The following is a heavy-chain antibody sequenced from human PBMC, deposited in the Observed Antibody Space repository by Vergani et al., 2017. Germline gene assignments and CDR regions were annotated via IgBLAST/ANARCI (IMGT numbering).Heavy chain of an antibody. CDR2: ISASGAPT. J-gene: IGHJ4*01. V-gene: IGHV3-23*04. Sequence: RLVQSGGGLAHPGGSLRLSCAASGLPVSGFAFNTYAMSWVRQAPGKGLEWVSGISASGAPTYYADSVKGRVTISRDNSKNTLYLQMNSLRVEDTAVYYCARAYGRYDWFDYWGQRTLVTVSS. D-gene: IGHD1-20*01. CDR1: GLPVSGFAFNTYA. CDR3: ARAYGRYDWFDY.